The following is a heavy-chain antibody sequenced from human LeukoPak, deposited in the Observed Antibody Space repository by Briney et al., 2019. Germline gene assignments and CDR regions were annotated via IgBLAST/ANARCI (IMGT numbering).Heavy chain of an antibody. CDR2: ISGSGGST. CDR3: ARPSTSGIAAAGLKY. J-gene: IGHJ4*02. CDR1: GFTFSSYD. D-gene: IGHD6-13*01. V-gene: IGHV3-23*01. Sequence: GGSLRLSCAASGFTFSSYDMSWVRQAPGKGLEWVSGISGSGGSTFYADSVKGRFTISRHNSKNTLYLQMNSLRAEDTAVYYCARPSTSGIAAAGLKYWGQGTLVTVSS.